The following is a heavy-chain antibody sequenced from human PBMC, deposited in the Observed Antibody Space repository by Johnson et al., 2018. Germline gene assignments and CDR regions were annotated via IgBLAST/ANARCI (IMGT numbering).Heavy chain of an antibody. D-gene: IGHD3-10*01. Sequence: VQLLESGGGVVQPGRSLRLSCAASGFTFSSYAMHWVRQAPGKGLVWVAVISSDGSKKYYADAVNGRFTISRDNSKNTLYLQMNSRRAEDTAVYYCARDRSWFRPSGTTNAEYFQHWGQGTLVTVSS. V-gene: IGHV3-30-3*01. CDR1: GFTFSSYA. CDR3: ARDRSWFRPSGTTNAEYFQH. J-gene: IGHJ1*01. CDR2: ISSDGSKK.